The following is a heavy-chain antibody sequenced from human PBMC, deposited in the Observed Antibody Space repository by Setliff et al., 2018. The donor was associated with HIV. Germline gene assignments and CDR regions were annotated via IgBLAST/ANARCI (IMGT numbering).Heavy chain of an antibody. CDR1: GGSFSGYY. D-gene: IGHD1-26*01. CDR2: INHSGST. CDR3: ARGVGSYYD. Sequence: SETLSLTCAVYGGSFSGYYWSWIRQPPGKELEWIGEINHSGSTNYNPSLKSRVTISVDTSKNQFSLKLSSVTAADTAVYYCARGVGSYYDWGQGTLVTVSS. V-gene: IGHV4-34*01. J-gene: IGHJ4*02.